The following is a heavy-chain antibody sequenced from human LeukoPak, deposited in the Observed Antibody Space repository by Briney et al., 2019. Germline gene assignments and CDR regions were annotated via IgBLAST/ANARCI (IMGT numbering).Heavy chain of an antibody. V-gene: IGHV4-59*01. Sequence: SETLSLTCTASGGSISSYYWSWIRQPPGKGLEWIGNIYNSGGTNYNPSLKSRVTTSVDTSKNQFSLKLTSVTAADTAVYYCARYRGNSNGGFDPWGQGTLVTVSS. D-gene: IGHD4-23*01. CDR3: ARYRGNSNGGFDP. CDR2: IYNSGGT. CDR1: GGSISSYY. J-gene: IGHJ5*02.